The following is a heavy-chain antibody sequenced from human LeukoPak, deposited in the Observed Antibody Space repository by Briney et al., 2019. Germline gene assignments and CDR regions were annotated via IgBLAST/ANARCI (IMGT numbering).Heavy chain of an antibody. CDR3: ARGAHDTCFDY. V-gene: IGHV4-34*01. D-gene: IGHD3-22*01. CDR1: GGSYSGYY. J-gene: IGHJ4*02. Sequence: SETLSLTCAVYGGSYSGYYWRWIRQPPGKGLEWIGEINHSVRTNYNPSLKSRVTISVDTSKNQSSLKLSSVTAADTAVYYCARGAHDTCFDYWGQGTLVTVSS. CDR2: INHSVRT.